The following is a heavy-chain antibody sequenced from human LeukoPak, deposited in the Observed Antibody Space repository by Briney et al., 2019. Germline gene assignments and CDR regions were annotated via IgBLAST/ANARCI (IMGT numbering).Heavy chain of an antibody. CDR3: AREPQWLDDFDP. D-gene: IGHD6-19*01. V-gene: IGHV4-34*01. J-gene: IGHJ5*02. CDR2: INHSGST. Sequence: PSETLSLTCAVYGGSFSDYYWSWIRQPPGKGLEWIGEINHSGSTNYNPSLKSRVTISVDTSKNQFSLKLSSVTAADTAVYYCAREPQWLDDFDPWGQGTLVTVSS. CDR1: GGSFSDYY.